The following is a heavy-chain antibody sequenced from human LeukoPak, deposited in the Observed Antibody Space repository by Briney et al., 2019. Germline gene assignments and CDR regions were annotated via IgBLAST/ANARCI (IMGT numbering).Heavy chain of an antibody. D-gene: IGHD3-22*01. CDR1: GVSISTHY. Sequence: SETLSLTCTVSGVSISTHYWSWIRQPPGKGLEWIGYVYNGGSTNYSPSLKSRVTISVGTSKNQFSLRLSSVTAADTAVYYCARVTGYMIEDYFDYWGQGTLVTVSS. CDR2: VYNGGST. J-gene: IGHJ4*02. CDR3: ARVTGYMIEDYFDY. V-gene: IGHV4-59*11.